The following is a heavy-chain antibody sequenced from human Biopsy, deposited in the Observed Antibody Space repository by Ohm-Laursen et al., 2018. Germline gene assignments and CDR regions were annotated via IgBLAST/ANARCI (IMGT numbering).Heavy chain of an antibody. D-gene: IGHD4-23*01. CDR2: ISGGGTI. V-gene: IGHV3-11*01. Sequence: SLRLSCSASGFSFSDYHMRWIRQAPGRGLAWVSYISGGGTIYYGDSMKGRVTISRDNAKNSLYLQVHSLRAEDTAVYYCARDTRWSPYSMDVWGQGTTVTVSS. CDR3: ARDTRWSPYSMDV. CDR1: GFSFSDYH. J-gene: IGHJ6*02.